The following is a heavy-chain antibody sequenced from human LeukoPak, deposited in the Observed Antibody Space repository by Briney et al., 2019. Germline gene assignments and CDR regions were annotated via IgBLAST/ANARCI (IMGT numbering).Heavy chain of an antibody. D-gene: IGHD2-2*01. CDR1: GSRFTSYW. J-gene: IGHJ3*02. CDR3: ARPPNARYCSSTSCYPGAFDI. V-gene: IGHV5-51*01. CDR2: IYPGDSDT. Sequence: GASLKISCKGSGSRFTSYWIGWVRQLPGKGLEWMGIIYPGDSDTRYSPSFQGQVTISADKSISTAYLQWSSLKASDTAMYYCARPPNARYCSSTSCYPGAFDIWGQGTMVTVSS.